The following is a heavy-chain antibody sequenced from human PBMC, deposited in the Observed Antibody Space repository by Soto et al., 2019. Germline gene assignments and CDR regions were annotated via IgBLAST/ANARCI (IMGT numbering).Heavy chain of an antibody. Sequence: SETLSLTCTVSGGSISSYYWSWIRQPPGKGLEWIGYIYYSGGTNYNPSLKSRVTISVDTSKNQFSLKLSSVTAADTAVYYCARGYYGSGGYYYYYYMDVWGKGTTVTVSS. CDR2: IYYSGGT. CDR1: GGSISSYY. CDR3: ARGYYGSGGYYYYYYMDV. D-gene: IGHD3-10*01. V-gene: IGHV4-59*01. J-gene: IGHJ6*03.